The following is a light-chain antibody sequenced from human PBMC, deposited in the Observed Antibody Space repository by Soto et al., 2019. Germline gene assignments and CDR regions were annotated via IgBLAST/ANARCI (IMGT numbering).Light chain of an antibody. CDR2: DAA. V-gene: IGKV1-33*01. Sequence: DIQMTQSPSPLSASVGERVTISCQASQDITSYLNWYQQKSGKAPRLLIYDAAHLETGVSSRFSGSGSGTQFTLTIISLQPEDVATYYCHQFHSAPYTFGQGTKVEIK. J-gene: IGKJ2*01. CDR3: HQFHSAPYT. CDR1: QDITSY.